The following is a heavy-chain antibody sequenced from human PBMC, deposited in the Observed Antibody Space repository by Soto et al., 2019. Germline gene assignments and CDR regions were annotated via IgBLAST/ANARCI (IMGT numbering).Heavy chain of an antibody. CDR3: AKSLTFGVGTDAFDI. CDR1: GFTFSGYA. V-gene: IGHV3-23*01. Sequence: GGSLRLCCAASGFTFSGYAMSWVRQAPGKGLEWVSAISGSGGSTYYADSVKGRFTISRDNSKNTLYLQMNSLRAEDTAVYYCAKSLTFGVGTDAFDIWGQGTMVTVSS. CDR2: ISGSGGST. J-gene: IGHJ3*02. D-gene: IGHD3-3*01.